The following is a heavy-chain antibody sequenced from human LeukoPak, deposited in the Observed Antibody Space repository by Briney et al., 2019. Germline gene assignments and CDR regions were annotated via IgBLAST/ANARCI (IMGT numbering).Heavy chain of an antibody. Sequence: SGPTLVNPTQTLTLTCTFSGFSLSTSGMRVGWVRQPPGKALEWLARIDWDDDKFYSTSLKTRLTISKDTSKNQVVLTMTNMDPVDTATYYCARTEYSSSSYWFDPWGQGTLVTVSS. CDR2: IDWDDDK. J-gene: IGHJ5*02. CDR3: ARTEYSSSSYWFDP. V-gene: IGHV2-70*04. D-gene: IGHD6-6*01. CDR1: GFSLSTSGMR.